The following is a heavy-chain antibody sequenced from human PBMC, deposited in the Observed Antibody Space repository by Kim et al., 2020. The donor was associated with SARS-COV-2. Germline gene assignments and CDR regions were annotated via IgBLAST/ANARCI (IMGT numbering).Heavy chain of an antibody. D-gene: IGHD3-9*01. V-gene: IGHV4-59*13. CDR1: GGSISSYY. CDR2: IYYSGST. J-gene: IGHJ6*02. CDR3: ARDRPMAQDYDILTGYYSHYYYGMDV. Sequence: SETLSLTCTVSGGSISSYYWSWIRQPPGKGLEWIGYIYYSGSTNYNPSLKSRVTISVDTSKNQFSLKLSSVTAADTAVYYCARDRPMAQDYDILTGYYSHYYYGMDVWGQGTTVTVSS.